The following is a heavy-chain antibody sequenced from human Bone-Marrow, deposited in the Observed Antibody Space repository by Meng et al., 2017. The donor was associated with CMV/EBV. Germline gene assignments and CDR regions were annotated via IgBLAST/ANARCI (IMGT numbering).Heavy chain of an antibody. V-gene: IGHV3-21*01. CDR3: ARTLPTYYDFWSGYYTFDY. Sequence: GGSLRLSCAASGFTFSSYSMNWVRQAPGKGLEWVSSISSSSYIYYADSVKGRFTISRDNAKNSLYLQMNSLRAEDTAVYYCARTLPTYYDFWSGYYTFDYWGQGTLVTVSS. D-gene: IGHD3-3*01. CDR1: GFTFSSYS. CDR2: ISSSSYI. J-gene: IGHJ4*02.